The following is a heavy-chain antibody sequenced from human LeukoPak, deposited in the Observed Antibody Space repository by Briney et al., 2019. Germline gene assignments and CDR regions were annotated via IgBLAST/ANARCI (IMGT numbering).Heavy chain of an antibody. CDR2: IYYSGST. CDR1: GGSISSTSYY. CDR3: ATHSGYSYGLSDY. Sequence: PSETLSLTCTASGGSISSTSYYWGWIRQPPGKGLEWIGSIYYSGSTYYNPSLKSRVTISVDTSKNQFSLKVSSVTAADTAVYYCATHSGYSYGLSDYWGQGTLVTVSS. J-gene: IGHJ4*02. D-gene: IGHD5-18*01. V-gene: IGHV4-39*01.